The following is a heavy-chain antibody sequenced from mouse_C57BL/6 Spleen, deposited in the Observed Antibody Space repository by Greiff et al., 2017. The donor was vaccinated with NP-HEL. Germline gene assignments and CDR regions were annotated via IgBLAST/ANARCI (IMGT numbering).Heavy chain of an antibody. CDR1: GFTFSDYG. J-gene: IGHJ4*01. CDR2: ISSGSSTI. CDR3: ARSPPLLHYAMDY. Sequence: EVKVVESGGGLVKPGGSLKLSCAASGFTFSDYGMHWVRQAPEKGLEWVAYISSGSSTIYYADTVKGRFTISRDNAKNTLFLQMTSLRSEDTAMYYCARSPPLLHYAMDYWGQGTSVTVSS. D-gene: IGHD1-1*01. V-gene: IGHV5-17*01.